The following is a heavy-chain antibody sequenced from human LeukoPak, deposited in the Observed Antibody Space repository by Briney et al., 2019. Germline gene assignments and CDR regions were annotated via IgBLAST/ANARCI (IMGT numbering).Heavy chain of an antibody. J-gene: IGHJ1*01. D-gene: IGHD3-16*01. CDR3: AKENQRGGFQH. CDR2: ISGDGATT. Sequence: GGSLRLSCAASGFSFDDNAMYWVRQTPGKGLEWVSLISGDGATTYYADSVKGRFNISRDNSKRSLYLQMNSLRSEDSALYYCAKENQRGGFQHWGQGTLVTVSS. V-gene: IGHV3-43*02. CDR1: GFSFDDNA.